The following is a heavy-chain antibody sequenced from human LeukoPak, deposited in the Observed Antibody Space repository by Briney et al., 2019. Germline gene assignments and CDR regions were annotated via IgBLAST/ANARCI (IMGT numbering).Heavy chain of an antibody. J-gene: IGHJ4*02. CDR2: ICTSGST. D-gene: IGHD6-13*01. CDR1: GGSISSYY. Sequence: SETLSLTCTVSGGSISSYYWSWIRQPPGKGLEWIGRICTSGSTNYNPSLKSRVTMSVDTSKNQFSLKLSSVTAADTAVYYCARVGWYSSSWYYFDYWGQGTLVTVSS. V-gene: IGHV4-4*07. CDR3: ARVGWYSSSWYYFDY.